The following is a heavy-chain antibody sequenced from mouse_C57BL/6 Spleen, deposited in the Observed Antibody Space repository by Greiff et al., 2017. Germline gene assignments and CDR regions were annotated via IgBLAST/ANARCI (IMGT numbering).Heavy chain of an antibody. J-gene: IGHJ3*01. D-gene: IGHD1-1*01. CDR2: IHPSDSDT. Sequence: QVQLKQPGAELVKPGASVKVSCKASGYTFTSYWMHWVKQRPGQGLEWIGRIHPSDSDTNYNQKFKGKATLTVDKSSSTAYMQLSSLTSEDSAVYYCAIHYGSSWFAYWGQGTLVTVSA. CDR1: GYTFTSYW. V-gene: IGHV1-74*01. CDR3: AIHYGSSWFAY.